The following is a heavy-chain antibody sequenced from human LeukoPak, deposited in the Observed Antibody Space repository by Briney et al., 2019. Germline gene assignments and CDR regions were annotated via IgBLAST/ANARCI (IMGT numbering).Heavy chain of an antibody. V-gene: IGHV1-69*05. D-gene: IGHD1-7*01. J-gene: IGHJ6*03. CDR3: ARAEVELELRDYYYYMDV. CDR2: IIPIFGTA. Sequence: SVKVSCKAPGGTFSSYAISWVRQAPGQGLEWMGGIIPIFGTANYAQKFQGRVTITTDESTSTAYMELSSLRSEDTAVYYCARAEVELELRDYYYYMDVWGKGTTVTVSS. CDR1: GGTFSSYA.